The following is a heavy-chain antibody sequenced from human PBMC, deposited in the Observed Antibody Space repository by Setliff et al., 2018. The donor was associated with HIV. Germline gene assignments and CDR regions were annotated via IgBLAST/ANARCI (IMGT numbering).Heavy chain of an antibody. CDR3: ARDPEVYNWNDLPFDY. CDR1: GGTFKNFA. J-gene: IGHJ4*02. V-gene: IGHV1-69*05. Sequence: GASVKVSCKASGGTFKNFAINWVRQAPGQGLEWMGGIIPISGTAVYAQNFRGRVTVTTDDSTNTAYMEISSLKSDDTAVYYCARDPEVYNWNDLPFDYWGQGTLVTVSS. D-gene: IGHD1-1*01. CDR2: IIPISGTA.